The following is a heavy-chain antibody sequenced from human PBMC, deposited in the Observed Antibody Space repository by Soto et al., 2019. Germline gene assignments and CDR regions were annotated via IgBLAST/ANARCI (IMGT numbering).Heavy chain of an antibody. CDR1: GYTFTTYG. J-gene: IGHJ6*02. CDR2: ISGYNGHT. CDR3: AREGEMPYYYYGLDV. D-gene: IGHD3-16*01. V-gene: IGHV1-18*01. Sequence: EASVKVSCKASGYTFTTYGISWVRQAPGQGLEWMGWISGYNGHTKYAQKFQGRVTMTTDTSTSTVYMDLRSLRSDDTAVYYCAREGEMPYYYYGLDVWGQGTTVTVS.